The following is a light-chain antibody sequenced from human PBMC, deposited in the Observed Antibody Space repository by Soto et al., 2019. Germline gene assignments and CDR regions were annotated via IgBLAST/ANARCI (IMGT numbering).Light chain of an antibody. CDR2: KAS. J-gene: IGKJ2*01. Sequence: DIQMTQSPSTLSASVGDRVTITCRASQSISSWSAWYQQKPGKAPNLLIYKASSLESGVPSRFSGTGSGIEFNLTISSLQPDNFATYYCQQYSSYSRTFGQGTKLEIK. CDR1: QSISSW. V-gene: IGKV1-5*03. CDR3: QQYSSYSRT.